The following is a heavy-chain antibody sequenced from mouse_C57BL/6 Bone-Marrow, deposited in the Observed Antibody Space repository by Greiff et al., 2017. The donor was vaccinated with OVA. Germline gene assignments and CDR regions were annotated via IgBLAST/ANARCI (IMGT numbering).Heavy chain of an antibody. V-gene: IGHV5-12*01. Sequence: EVKLVESGGGLVQPGGSLKLSCAASGFTFSDYYMYWVRQTPEKRLEWVAYISNGGGSTYYPDTVKGRFTISRDNAKNTLYLQMSRRKSEDTAMYYCARHYGSSYKAMDYWGQGTSVTVSS. D-gene: IGHD1-1*01. CDR1: GFTFSDYY. J-gene: IGHJ4*01. CDR2: ISNGGGST. CDR3: ARHYGSSYKAMDY.